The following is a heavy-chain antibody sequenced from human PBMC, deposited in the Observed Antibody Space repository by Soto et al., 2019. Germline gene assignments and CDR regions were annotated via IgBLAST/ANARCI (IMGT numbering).Heavy chain of an antibody. CDR3: AREYCSGGSCYPYYFDY. CDR2: ISYDGSNK. V-gene: IGHV3-30*03. J-gene: IGHJ4*02. Sequence: PGGSLRLSCAASGFTFSSYGMHWVRQAPGKGLEWVAVISYDGSNKYYADSVKGRFTISRDNSKNTLYLQMNSLRAEDTAVYYCAREYCSGGSCYPYYFDYWGQGTLVTVSS. CDR1: GFTFSSYG. D-gene: IGHD2-15*01.